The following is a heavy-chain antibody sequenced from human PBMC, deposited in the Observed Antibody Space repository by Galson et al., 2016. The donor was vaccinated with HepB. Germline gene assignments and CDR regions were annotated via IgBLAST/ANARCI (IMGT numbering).Heavy chain of an antibody. D-gene: IGHD3-10*01. Sequence: QSGAEVKKSGESLQTSCKGSGYTFTRHWIGWVRQLPGKGLEWMGTIYPGDSDTKYSPSFQGQVTISVNKSINTAYLQWSSLKTSDTGMYYCARGMTEGSDYWGQGTLVSVSS. V-gene: IGHV5-51*01. CDR1: GYTFTRHW. CDR2: IYPGDSDT. CDR3: ARGMTEGSDY. J-gene: IGHJ4*02.